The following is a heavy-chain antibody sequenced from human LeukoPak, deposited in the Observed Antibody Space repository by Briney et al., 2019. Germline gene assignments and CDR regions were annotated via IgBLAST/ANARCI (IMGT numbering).Heavy chain of an antibody. Sequence: ASVKVSCKASGYTFTGYYMHWVRQAPGQGLEWTGWINPNSGGTNYAQEFQGRVTMTRDTSISTAYMELSRLRSDDTAVYYCARDPTYSGSYLTYFDYWGQGTLVTVSS. V-gene: IGHV1-2*02. CDR3: ARDPTYSGSYLTYFDY. D-gene: IGHD1-26*01. CDR1: GYTFTGYY. J-gene: IGHJ4*02. CDR2: INPNSGGT.